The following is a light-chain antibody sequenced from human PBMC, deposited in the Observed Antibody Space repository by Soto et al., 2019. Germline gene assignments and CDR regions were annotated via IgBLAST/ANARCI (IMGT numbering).Light chain of an antibody. CDR1: SSDVGSYNY. J-gene: IGLJ3*02. CDR3: CSYAGNYALV. CDR2: DVD. Sequence: QAVVTQPRSVSGSPGQSVTISCTGTSSDVGSYNYVSWYQQHPGKAPKFMIYDVDKRPSGVPDRFSGSKSGNTASLTISGLQSEDEADYYCCSYAGNYALVFGGGTKVTVL. V-gene: IGLV2-11*01.